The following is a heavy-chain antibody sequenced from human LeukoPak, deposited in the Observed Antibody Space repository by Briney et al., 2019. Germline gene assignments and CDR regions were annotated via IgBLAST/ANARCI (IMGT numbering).Heavy chain of an antibody. CDR3: LKGGYDY. CDR2: ISWNSGSI. D-gene: IGHD5-12*01. Sequence: PGGSLRLSCAASGFTFDDYAMHWVRQAPGKGLEWVSGISWNSGSIGYADSVKGRFTISRDNAKNSLYLQMNSLRAEDTALYYCLKGGYDYWGQGTLVTFSS. CDR1: GFTFDDYA. J-gene: IGHJ4*02. V-gene: IGHV3-9*01.